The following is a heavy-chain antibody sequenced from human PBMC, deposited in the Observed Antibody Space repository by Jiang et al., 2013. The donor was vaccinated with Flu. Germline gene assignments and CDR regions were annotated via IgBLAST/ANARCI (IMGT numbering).Heavy chain of an antibody. Sequence: LLKPSETLSLTCTVSGDSIYSSVYYWAWIRQPPGKGLEYIAIIYYSGSSYYNASLKSRVTISLDTSKNQFSLNLTSVTAADTAVYYCASRNWNYAHFDYWGQGTLVTVSS. D-gene: IGHD1-7*01. CDR2: IYYSGSS. CDR3: ASRNWNYAHFDY. V-gene: IGHV4-39*07. CDR1: GDSIYSSVYY. J-gene: IGHJ4*02.